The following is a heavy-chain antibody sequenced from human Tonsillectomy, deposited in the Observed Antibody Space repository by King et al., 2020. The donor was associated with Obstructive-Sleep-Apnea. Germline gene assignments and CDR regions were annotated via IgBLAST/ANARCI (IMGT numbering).Heavy chain of an antibody. J-gene: IGHJ6*02. CDR2: IYYSGST. CDR1: GGSISSYY. V-gene: IGHV4-59*01. Sequence: QLQESGPGLVKPSETLSLTCTVSGGSISSYYWSWIRQPPGKGLEWIGYIYYSGSTNYNPSLKSRVTISVDTSKNQFSLKLSSVTAADTAVYYCARTRVVVAATKYYYGMDVWGQGTTVTVSS. D-gene: IGHD2-15*01. CDR3: ARTRVVVAATKYYYGMDV.